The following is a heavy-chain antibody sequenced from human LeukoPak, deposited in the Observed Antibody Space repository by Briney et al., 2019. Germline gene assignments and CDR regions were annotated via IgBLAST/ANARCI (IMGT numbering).Heavy chain of an antibody. Sequence: SVKVSCKASGGTFSSYAISWVRQAPGQGLEWMGGIIPIFGTANYAQKFQGRVTITADKSTSTAYMELSSLRSEDTAVYYCARGPATVTTLNYYYYYMDVWGKGTTVTVSS. D-gene: IGHD4-17*01. V-gene: IGHV1-69*06. CDR3: ARGPATVTTLNYYYYYMDV. CDR1: GGTFSSYA. CDR2: IIPIFGTA. J-gene: IGHJ6*03.